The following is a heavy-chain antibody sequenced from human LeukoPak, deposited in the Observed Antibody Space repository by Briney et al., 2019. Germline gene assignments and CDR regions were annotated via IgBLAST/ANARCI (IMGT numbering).Heavy chain of an antibody. Sequence: PSETLSLTCTVSGGSISSGDYYWSWIRQPPGKGLEWIGYIYYSGSTYYNPSLKSRVTISVDTSKNQFSLKLSSVTAADTAVYYWARGGGDMVRGVTFDPWGQGTLVTVSS. V-gene: IGHV4-30-4*08. CDR2: IYYSGST. CDR3: ARGGGDMVRGVTFDP. CDR1: GGSISSGDYY. D-gene: IGHD3-10*01. J-gene: IGHJ5*02.